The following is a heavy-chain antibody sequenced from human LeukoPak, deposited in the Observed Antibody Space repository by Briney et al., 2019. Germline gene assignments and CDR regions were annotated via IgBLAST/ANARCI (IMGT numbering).Heavy chain of an antibody. Sequence: SETLSLTCTVSGGSISSHYWSWIRQPPGKGLEWIGYIYYSGSTNYNPSLKSRVTISVDTSENQFSLKLSSVTAADTAVYYCARSLRDSSGYYYSYWGQGTLVTVSS. V-gene: IGHV4-59*11. CDR2: IYYSGST. D-gene: IGHD3-22*01. CDR1: GGSISSHY. CDR3: ARSLRDSSGYYYSY. J-gene: IGHJ4*02.